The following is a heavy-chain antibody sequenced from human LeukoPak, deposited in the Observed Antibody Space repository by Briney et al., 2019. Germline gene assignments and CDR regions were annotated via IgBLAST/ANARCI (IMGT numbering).Heavy chain of an antibody. CDR2: ISSSGSTL. CDR3: ARRRYNWNAIDY. J-gene: IGHJ4*02. Sequence: PGGSLRLSCAASGFTFSDYYMSWIRQAPGKGLEWVSYISSSGSTLYYADSVKGRITISRDNAKNSLYLQMNSLRAEDTAVYYCARRRYNWNAIDYWGQGTLATVSS. D-gene: IGHD1-20*01. CDR1: GFTFSDYY. V-gene: IGHV3-11*01.